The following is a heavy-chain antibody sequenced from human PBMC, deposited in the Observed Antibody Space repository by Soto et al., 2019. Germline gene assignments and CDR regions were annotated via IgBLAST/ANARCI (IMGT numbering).Heavy chain of an antibody. CDR3: ARGGYDFWSGPNWFDP. J-gene: IGHJ5*02. CDR1: GFTFSSYS. D-gene: IGHD3-3*01. CDR2: ISSSSSTI. V-gene: IGHV3-48*04. Sequence: GSLRLSCAASGFTFSSYSMNWVRQAPGKGLEWVSYISSSSSTIYYADSVKGRFTISRDNAKNSLYLQMNSLRAEDTAVYYCARGGYDFWSGPNWFDPWGQGTLVTVSS.